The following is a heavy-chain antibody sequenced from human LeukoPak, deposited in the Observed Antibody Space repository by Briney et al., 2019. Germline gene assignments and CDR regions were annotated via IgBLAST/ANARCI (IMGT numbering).Heavy chain of an antibody. D-gene: IGHD3-22*01. CDR3: ARGSRSDYYDSSGYYPD. Sequence: ASVKVSCKASGYTFTGYYMHWVRQAPGQGLEGMGWINPNSGGTNYAQKFQGRVTMTRDTSISTAYMELSRLRSDDTAVYYCARGSRSDYYDSSGYYPDWGQGTLVTVSS. CDR1: GYTFTGYY. J-gene: IGHJ4*02. V-gene: IGHV1-2*02. CDR2: INPNSGGT.